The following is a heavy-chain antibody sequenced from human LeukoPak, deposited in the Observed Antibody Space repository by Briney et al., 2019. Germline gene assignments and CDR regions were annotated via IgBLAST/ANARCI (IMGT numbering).Heavy chain of an antibody. J-gene: IGHJ5*02. CDR2: IYPYDSQT. CDR3: TRRVYGGLPRGSWFDP. Sequence: GESLKISCQTSGYDFSNYWIAWVRQMPGRGLEWVGSIYPYDSQTTYSPSFQGQVTISADKSNRSASLQWGRLKASDTAIYFCTRRVYGGLPRGSWFDPWGQGTLVTVSS. CDR1: GYDFSNYW. D-gene: IGHD3-16*01. V-gene: IGHV5-51*01.